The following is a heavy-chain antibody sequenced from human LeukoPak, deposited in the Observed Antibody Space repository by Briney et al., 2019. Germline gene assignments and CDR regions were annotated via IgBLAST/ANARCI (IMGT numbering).Heavy chain of an antibody. CDR2: ISGSGGST. Sequence: GGSLRLSCAASGFTFSSYAMSWVRQAPGKGLEWVSAISGSGGSTYYADSVKGRFTISRDNAKNTLYLQMNSLRAEDTAVYYCAARVGATIDYWGQGTLVTVSS. CDR1: GFTFSSYA. D-gene: IGHD1-26*01. J-gene: IGHJ4*02. CDR3: AARVGATIDY. V-gene: IGHV3-23*01.